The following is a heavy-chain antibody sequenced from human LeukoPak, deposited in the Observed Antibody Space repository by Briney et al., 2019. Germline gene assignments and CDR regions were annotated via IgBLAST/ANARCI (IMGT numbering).Heavy chain of an antibody. Sequence: PGGSLRLSCAASGFTFSSYWMSWVRQAPGKGLEWVANIKQDGSEKYYVDSVKGRFTISRDNAKNSLYLQMNSLRAEDTAVYYCARLTGDMDGAFDIWGQGTMVTVSS. CDR3: ARLTGDMDGAFDI. V-gene: IGHV3-7*01. D-gene: IGHD7-27*01. CDR1: GFTFSSYW. CDR2: IKQDGSEK. J-gene: IGHJ3*02.